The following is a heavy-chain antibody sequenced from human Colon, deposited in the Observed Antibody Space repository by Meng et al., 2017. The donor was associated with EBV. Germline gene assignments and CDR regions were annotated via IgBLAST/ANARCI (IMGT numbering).Heavy chain of an antibody. D-gene: IGHD1-26*01. J-gene: IGHJ4*02. CDR3: ARGKQDAWELLAY. CDR2: IDDSGST. Sequence: QAPPQGAGPGLVKPSGPLSLTCGVSGVSISSNIRWTWVRQPPGKGLEWIGDIDDSGSTNYNPSLNSRISISLDKSKNHFSLKVNSVTAADTAVYYCARGKQDAWELLAYWGQGALVTVSS. V-gene: IGHV4-4*02. CDR1: GVSISSNIR.